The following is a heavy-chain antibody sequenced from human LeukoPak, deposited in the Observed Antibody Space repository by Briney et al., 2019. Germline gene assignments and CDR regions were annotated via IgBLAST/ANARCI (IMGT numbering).Heavy chain of an antibody. CDR2: INHRGST. CDR1: GGTFSGYH. D-gene: IGHD6-6*01. J-gene: IGHJ4*02. V-gene: IGHV4-34*01. CDR3: ARGRGAARFVTIEFDY. Sequence: SETLSLTCAVYGGTFSGYHWSWIRQPPGKGLEWIGEINHRGSTNYNPSLKSRVTMSVDTSKNQFSLKLSSVTAADTAVYYCARGRGAARFVTIEFDYWGQGALVTVSS.